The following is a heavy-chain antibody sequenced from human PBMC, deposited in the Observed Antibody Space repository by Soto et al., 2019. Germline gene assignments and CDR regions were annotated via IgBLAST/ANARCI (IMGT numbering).Heavy chain of an antibody. CDR2: IYYSGST. CDR3: ARDRGLLYTNYYYYGMDV. CDR1: GGSISSGGYY. Sequence: PSETLSLTCTVSGGSISSGGYYWSWIRQHPGKGLEWIGYIYYSGSTYYNPSLKSRVTISVDTSKNQFSLKLSSVTAADTAVYYCARDRGLLYTNYYYYGMDVWGQGTTVTVSS. V-gene: IGHV4-31*03. J-gene: IGHJ6*02. D-gene: IGHD3-10*01.